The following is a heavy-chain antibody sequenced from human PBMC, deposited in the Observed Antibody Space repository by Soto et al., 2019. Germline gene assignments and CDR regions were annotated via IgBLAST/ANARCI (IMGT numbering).Heavy chain of an antibody. CDR3: AIFPLFPIAAAGTEDEDY. J-gene: IGHJ4*02. V-gene: IGHV1-18*01. CDR2: ISAYNGNT. D-gene: IGHD6-13*01. CDR1: GYTFTSYG. Sequence: QVQLVQSGAEVKKPGASVKVSCKASGYTFTSYGISWVRQAPGPGLEWMGWISAYNGNTNYAQKLQGRVTMTTDTSTSTAYIELRSLRSDDTAVDYCAIFPLFPIAAAGTEDEDYWGQGTLVTVSS.